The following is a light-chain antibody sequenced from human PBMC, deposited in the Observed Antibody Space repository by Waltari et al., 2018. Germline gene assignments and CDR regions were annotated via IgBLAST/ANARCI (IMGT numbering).Light chain of an antibody. V-gene: IGLV2-23*02. Sequence: QSALTQPASVSGSPGQSITISCTGTNSDIGSFDLVSWYQHHPGKAPKLIIYEVSKRPSGVSVRFSGSKSASTASLTISGLQADDEADYHFCSYAGNRDFVPFGGGTKVTVL. CDR3: CSYAGNRDFVP. CDR2: EVS. CDR1: NSDIGSFDL. J-gene: IGLJ2*01.